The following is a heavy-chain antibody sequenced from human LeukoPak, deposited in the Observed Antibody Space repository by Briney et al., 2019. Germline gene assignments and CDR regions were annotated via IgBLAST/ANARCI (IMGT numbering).Heavy chain of an antibody. CDR1: GFTFSSYV. D-gene: IGHD6-13*01. CDR2: ISGNGGGT. CDR3: ARRGAAGTYYFDY. V-gene: IGHV3-23*01. J-gene: IGHJ4*02. Sequence: PGGSLRLSCAASGFTFSSYVMSWVRQAPGEELEWVSAISGNGGGTYYADSVKGRFTISRDNSKNTLYLQTNSLRAEDTAVYYCARRGAAGTYYFDYWGQGTLVTVSS.